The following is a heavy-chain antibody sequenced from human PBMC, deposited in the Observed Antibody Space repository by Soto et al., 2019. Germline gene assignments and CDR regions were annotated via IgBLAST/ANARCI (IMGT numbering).Heavy chain of an antibody. CDR3: ARNFDVAGTGYFDY. CDR1: GYTFTSYA. CDR2: INAGKGNT. D-gene: IGHD6-19*01. Sequence: QVQLVQSGAEVKKPGASVKVSCKASGYTFTSYAMHWVRQAPGEMLEGMGVINAGKGNTQYSPHSLCRVTSTRDTSASTAYMELSSLRSEDTAVYYCARNFDVAGTGYFDYWGQGTLVTVSS. J-gene: IGHJ4*02. V-gene: IGHV1-3*01.